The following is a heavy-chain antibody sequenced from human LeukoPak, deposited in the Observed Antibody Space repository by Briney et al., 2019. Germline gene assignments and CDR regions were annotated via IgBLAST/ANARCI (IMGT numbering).Heavy chain of an antibody. D-gene: IGHD3/OR15-3a*01. CDR1: GFSFSSYG. J-gene: IGHJ5*02. V-gene: IGHV3-30*02. CDR2: IRSDGNNI. Sequence: GGSLRLSCAASGFSFSSYGMDWVRQAPGKGLEWVAFIRSDGNNIHYADSVKDRFTISRDNSNNMLYLQMNSLGPEDTAVFYCARDWTNWLDPWGQGTVVTVSS. CDR3: ARDWTNWLDP.